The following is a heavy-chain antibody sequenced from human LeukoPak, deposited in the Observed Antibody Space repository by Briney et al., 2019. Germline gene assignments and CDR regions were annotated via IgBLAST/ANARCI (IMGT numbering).Heavy chain of an antibody. Sequence: PSETLSLTCAVYGGSFSGYYWSWVRQPPGKGLEWIGYIYYSGSTNYNPSRKSRATISEDTSKNQSSLKLSSVSAAGTAVYYCARTTEGYCRGGSCYYYYYYMDVWGKGTTVTVSS. CDR2: IYYSGST. CDR1: GGSFSGYY. V-gene: IGHV4-59*01. J-gene: IGHJ6*03. D-gene: IGHD2-15*01. CDR3: ARTTEGYCRGGSCYYYYYYMDV.